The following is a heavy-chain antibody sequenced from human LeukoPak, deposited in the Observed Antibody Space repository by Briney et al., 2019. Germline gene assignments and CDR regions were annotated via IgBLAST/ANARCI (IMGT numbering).Heavy chain of an antibody. CDR1: GFTFWSYG. J-gene: IGHJ4*02. Sequence: GRSLRLSCAASGFTFWSYGMHWVRQAPGKGLEWVAVVSYDGRNEYYADSVKGRFTISRDNAKNTLYLQMNSLRAEDTAVYYCARGISGWYYYWGQGTLVTVSS. D-gene: IGHD6-19*01. V-gene: IGHV3-30*03. CDR3: ARGISGWYYY. CDR2: VSYDGRNE.